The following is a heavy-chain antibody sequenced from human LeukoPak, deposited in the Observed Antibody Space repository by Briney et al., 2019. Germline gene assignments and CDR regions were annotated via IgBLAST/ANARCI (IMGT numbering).Heavy chain of an antibody. V-gene: IGHV3-23*01. CDR1: GFTFSSYA. J-gene: IGHJ4*02. D-gene: IGHD5-18*01. Sequence: GGSLRLSCAASGFTFSSYAMSWVPQAPGKGLECVSAISGSGGSTYYADSVKGRLTISRDNSKNTLYLQMNSLRAEDTAVYYCAKSSGGIQLWYESFDYWGQGTLVTVSS. CDR3: AKSSGGIQLWYESFDY. CDR2: ISGSGGST.